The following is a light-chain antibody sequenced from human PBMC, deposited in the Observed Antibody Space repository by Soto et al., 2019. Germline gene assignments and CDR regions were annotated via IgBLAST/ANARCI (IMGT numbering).Light chain of an antibody. Sequence: EIVLTQSPGTLSLSPGERATLSCRASQSVSSSYLAWYQQTPGQAPRLLIYGTSSRATGIPDRFSGSGSGTDFTLPISRLEPEDFAVYYCQQYDSSPLTFGGGTKVEIK. V-gene: IGKV3-20*01. CDR2: GTS. CDR1: QSVSSSY. J-gene: IGKJ4*01. CDR3: QQYDSSPLT.